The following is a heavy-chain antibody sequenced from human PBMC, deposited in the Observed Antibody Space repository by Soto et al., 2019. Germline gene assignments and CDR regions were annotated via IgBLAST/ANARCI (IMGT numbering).Heavy chain of an antibody. V-gene: IGHV5-51*01. CDR1: GYTFSTYW. CDR2: INPADSDT. D-gene: IGHD6-19*01. CDR3: ARHLGGSSGWPYFDY. J-gene: IGHJ4*02. Sequence: GESLKISCKGSGYTFSTYWIAWVRQMPGEGLEWMGIINPADSDTRYSPSFQGRVTISADRSTTTAYLHCSSLKASDTAIYYCARHLGGSSGWPYFDYWGQGTAVTVSS.